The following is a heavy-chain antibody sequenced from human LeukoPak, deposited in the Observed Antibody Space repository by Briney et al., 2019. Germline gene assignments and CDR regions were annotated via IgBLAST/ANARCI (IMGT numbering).Heavy chain of an antibody. CDR2: IYTSGNT. CDR3: ARRGTIFGPESL. J-gene: IGHJ2*01. D-gene: IGHD3-3*01. V-gene: IGHV4-4*09. Sequence: SETLSLTCFVSGGSISYYYWTWIRQPPGKGLEWIGYIYTSGNTDYNPSLKSRVSMSLDTSKSLLSLSLSSVTAADTAVYFCARRGTIFGPESLWGRGTLVTVSS. CDR1: GGSISYYY.